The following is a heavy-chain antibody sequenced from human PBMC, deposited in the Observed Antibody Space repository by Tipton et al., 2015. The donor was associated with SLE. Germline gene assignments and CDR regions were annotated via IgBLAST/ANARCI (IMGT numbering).Heavy chain of an antibody. Sequence: GLVKPSETLSLTCTVSGGSISSHYWSWIRQSPGKGLEWIGYIYYSGNTYYNPSLESRVTISVDTSKNQFSLKLSSVTAADTAVYYCARRMGARAFDIWGQGTMVTVSS. V-gene: IGHV4-59*11. CDR3: ARRMGARAFDI. J-gene: IGHJ3*02. CDR1: GGSISSHY. D-gene: IGHD2-8*01. CDR2: IYYSGNT.